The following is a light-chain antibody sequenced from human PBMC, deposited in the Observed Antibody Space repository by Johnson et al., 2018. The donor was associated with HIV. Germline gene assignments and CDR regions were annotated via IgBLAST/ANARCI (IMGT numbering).Light chain of an antibody. CDR3: GTWDSSLNAYV. V-gene: IGLV1-51*01. Sequence: QPVLTQPPSVSAAPGQKVTISCSGSSSNIGNNYVSWYQQLPGTAPKLLIYDNNKRPSGIPDRFSGSKSGTSATLGITGLQTGDEADYYCGTWDSSLNAYVFGPGTKVTVL. J-gene: IGLJ1*01. CDR2: DNN. CDR1: SSNIGNNY.